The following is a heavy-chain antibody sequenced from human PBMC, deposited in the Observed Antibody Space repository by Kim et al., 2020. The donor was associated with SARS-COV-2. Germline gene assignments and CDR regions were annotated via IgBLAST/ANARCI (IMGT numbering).Heavy chain of an antibody. Sequence: GGSLRLSCAASGFTFSSYGMHWVRQAPGKGLEWVAVISYDGSNKYYADSVKGRFTISRDNSKNTLYLQMNSLRAEDTAVYYCARDRGLLWFGELDAFDI. J-gene: IGHJ3*02. CDR1: GFTFSSYG. V-gene: IGHV3-33*05. D-gene: IGHD3-10*01. CDR3: ARDRGLLWFGELDAFDI. CDR2: ISYDGSNK.